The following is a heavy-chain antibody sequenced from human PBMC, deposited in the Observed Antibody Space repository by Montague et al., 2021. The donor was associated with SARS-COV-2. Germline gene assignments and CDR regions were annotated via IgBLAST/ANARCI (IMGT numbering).Heavy chain of an antibody. J-gene: IGHJ3*02. V-gene: IGHV4-39*01. CDR2: IYFNGHS. CDR1: GGSISNSHYY. Sequence: SETLSLTCTVSGGSISNSHYYCAWIRQPPGKGLEWIGSIYFNGHSYYNPSLKNRASISLDTSKNQYYLKLNSVGAADTAVYYCARQPPYQTGALDIWGQGTMVTVSS. CDR3: ARQPPYQTGALDI. D-gene: IGHD2-2*01.